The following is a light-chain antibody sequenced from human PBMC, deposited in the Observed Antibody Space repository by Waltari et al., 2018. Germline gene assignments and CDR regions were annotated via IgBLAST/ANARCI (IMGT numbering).Light chain of an antibody. V-gene: IGKV3-20*01. CDR3: QKCGTLPVT. CDR2: DAS. J-gene: IGKJ1*01. Sequence: CQTSQGGSKYLAWYQQNPGQAGVLVIYDASTRATSIPGRFSGSEWETDFSLTSSRLGPGDFAVYCCQKCGTLPVTFGQGTKVQ. CDR1: QGGSKY.